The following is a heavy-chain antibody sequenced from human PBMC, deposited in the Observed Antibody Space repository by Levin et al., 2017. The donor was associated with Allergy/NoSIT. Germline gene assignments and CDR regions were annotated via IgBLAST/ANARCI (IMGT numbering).Heavy chain of an antibody. CDR1: GGSISSYY. CDR2: IYYSGST. D-gene: IGHD3-22*01. J-gene: IGHJ4*02. V-gene: IGHV4-59*08. CDR3: ARQRHFYDSSGYLHYYFDY. Sequence: PSQTLSLTCTVSGGSISSYYWSWIRQPPGKGLEWIGYIYYSGSTNYNPSLKSRVTISVDTSKNQFSLKLSSVTAADTAVYYCARQRHFYDSSGYLHYYFDYWGQGTLVTVSS.